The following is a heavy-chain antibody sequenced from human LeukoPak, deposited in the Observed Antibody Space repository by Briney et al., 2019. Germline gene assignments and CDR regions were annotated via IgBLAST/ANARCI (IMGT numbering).Heavy chain of an antibody. J-gene: IGHJ4*02. Sequence: GGSLRLSCAASGFTFSSYGMHWVRQAPGKGLEWVAVISYDGSNKYYADSVKGRFTISRDNSKNTLYLQMNSLRAEDTAVYYCAKDHVRYCSSTSCYGHDYWGQGTLDTVSS. CDR1: GFTFSSYG. CDR3: AKDHVRYCSSTSCYGHDY. D-gene: IGHD2-2*01. V-gene: IGHV3-30*18. CDR2: ISYDGSNK.